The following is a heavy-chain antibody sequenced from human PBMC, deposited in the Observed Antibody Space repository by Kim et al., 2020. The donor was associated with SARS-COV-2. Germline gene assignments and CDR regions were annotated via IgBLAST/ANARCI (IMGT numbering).Heavy chain of an antibody. CDR2: IYHSGST. J-gene: IGHJ6*02. V-gene: IGHV4-4*02. CDR3: ARPAFWYGLDGWGQGTTVNPPHKRQATIAVDKSRRQPAMTLRCATAADTAVYYLARAAYWYGMDV. CDR1: GGSISSSNW. Sequence: SETLSLTCAVSGGSISSSNWWSWFRQPPGKGLEWIGEIYHSGSTNYNPSPQSRVTISVDKSKNQFSLKLSSVTAADTAVYYCARPAFWYGLDGWGQGTTVNPPHKRQATIAVDKSRRQPAMTLRCATAADTAVYYLARAAYWYGMDVWGQGTAGTVSS. D-gene: IGHD4-17*01.